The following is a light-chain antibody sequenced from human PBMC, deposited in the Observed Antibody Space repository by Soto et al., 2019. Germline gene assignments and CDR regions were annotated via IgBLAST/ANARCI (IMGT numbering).Light chain of an antibody. Sequence: QSALTQPASVSGSPGQSIAISCTGTSSDIGAYAYVSWYQQHPGKVPKLIVFDVNSRPSGVSSRFSGSKSGNTASLTISGLQAEDEADYYCSSYTRTSSVIFGGGTQLTVL. V-gene: IGLV2-14*03. CDR3: SSYTRTSSVI. J-gene: IGLJ2*01. CDR1: SSDIGAYAY. CDR2: DVN.